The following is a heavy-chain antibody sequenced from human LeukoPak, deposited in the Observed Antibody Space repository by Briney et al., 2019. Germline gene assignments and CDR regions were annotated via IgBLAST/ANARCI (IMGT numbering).Heavy chain of an antibody. Sequence: GGSLRLSCAASGFSFSTSSMNWVRQAPGKAPEWVSSISGGSDHILYADSVQGRFIMSRDNAKNSLYLQMNSLRAEDTAVYYCARETPVGSRPLDVWGKGTTVTISS. J-gene: IGHJ6*04. D-gene: IGHD4-23*01. V-gene: IGHV3-21*04. CDR1: GFSFSTSS. CDR2: ISGGSDHI. CDR3: ARETPVGSRPLDV.